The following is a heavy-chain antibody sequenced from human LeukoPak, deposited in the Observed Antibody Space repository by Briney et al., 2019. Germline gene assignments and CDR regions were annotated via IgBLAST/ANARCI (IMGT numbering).Heavy chain of an antibody. CDR3: ARSSYSSTWYDY. Sequence: SETLSLTCSVSGGSMSSYYWTWIRQPPGKALEWIGYIYYSGSTNYNPALKSRVTISVDTSKNQFSLKLSSVTAADTAVYYCARSSYSSTWYDYWGQGTLVTVSS. J-gene: IGHJ4*02. D-gene: IGHD6-13*01. CDR1: GGSMSSYY. CDR2: IYYSGST. V-gene: IGHV4-59*01.